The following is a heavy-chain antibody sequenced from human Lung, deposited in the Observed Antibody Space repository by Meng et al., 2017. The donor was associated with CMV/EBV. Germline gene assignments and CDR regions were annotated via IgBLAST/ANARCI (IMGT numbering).Heavy chain of an antibody. CDR2: ISSTSAYI. D-gene: IGHD3-10*01. CDR3: ATGATLDY. Sequence: GGPLRLSCAASGFTFSSYRINWVRQAPGKGLEWVASISSTSAYIYYAESVEGRFIISRDNAKSSLYLTMDNLAVEDTAVYYCATGATLDYWGQGTLVTVSS. CDR1: GFTFSSYR. V-gene: IGHV3-21*01. J-gene: IGHJ4*02.